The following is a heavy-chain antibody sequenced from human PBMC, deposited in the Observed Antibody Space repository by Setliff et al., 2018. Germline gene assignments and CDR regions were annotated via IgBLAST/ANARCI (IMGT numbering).Heavy chain of an antibody. Sequence: PSETLSLTCTVSGGSISSSSYYWGWIRQPPGKGLEWIGSIYYSGSTYYNPSLKSRVTISVGTSKNQFSLKLSSVTAADTAVYYCASLPYYDSSGYSLSYYWGQGTLVTVSS. CDR3: ASLPYYDSSGYSLSYY. D-gene: IGHD3-22*01. CDR2: IYYSGST. J-gene: IGHJ4*02. V-gene: IGHV4-39*01. CDR1: GGSISSSSYY.